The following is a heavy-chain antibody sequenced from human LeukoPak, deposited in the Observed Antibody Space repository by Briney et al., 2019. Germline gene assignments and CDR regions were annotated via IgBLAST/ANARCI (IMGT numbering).Heavy chain of an antibody. J-gene: IGHJ6*02. Sequence: APVKVSCKASGYTFTSYDINWVRQATGQGLEWMGWMNPNSGNTGYAQKFQGRVTMTRNTSISTAYMELSSLRSEDTAVYYRARSYYDFWSGYYKGQYYYYYGMDVWGQGTTVTVSS. V-gene: IGHV1-8*01. CDR1: GYTFTSYD. D-gene: IGHD3-3*01. CDR2: MNPNSGNT. CDR3: ARSYYDFWSGYYKGQYYYYYGMDV.